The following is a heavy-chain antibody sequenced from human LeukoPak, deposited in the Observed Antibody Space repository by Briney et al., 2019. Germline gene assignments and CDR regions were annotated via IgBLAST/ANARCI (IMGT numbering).Heavy chain of an antibody. Sequence: GRSLRLSCAASGFTFSTYDIHWVRQAPGKGLEWVAVISSDGNNKYYADSVKGRFTISRDNSKKTLYLHMNSLRAEDTSVYYCARGRTYSLDYWGQGTLVTVSS. D-gene: IGHD2-15*01. CDR1: GFTFSTYD. V-gene: IGHV3-30-3*01. CDR3: ARGRTYSLDY. J-gene: IGHJ4*02. CDR2: ISSDGNNK.